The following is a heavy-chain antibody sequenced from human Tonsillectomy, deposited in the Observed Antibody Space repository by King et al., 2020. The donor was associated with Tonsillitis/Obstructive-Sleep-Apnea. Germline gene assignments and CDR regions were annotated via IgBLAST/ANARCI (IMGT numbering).Heavy chain of an antibody. D-gene: IGHD3-9*01. Sequence: LQLQESGPGLVKPSETLSLTCTVSGGSISSSSYYWGWIRQPPGKGLEWIGSIYYSGSTYYNQSLKSRVTISVDTSKNQFSLKLSSVTAADTAVYYCARPYYDILTGYYPYYYYYMDVWGKGTTVTVSS. CDR3: ARPYYDILTGYYPYYYYYMDV. CDR1: GGSISSSSYY. V-gene: IGHV4-39*01. CDR2: IYYSGST. J-gene: IGHJ6*03.